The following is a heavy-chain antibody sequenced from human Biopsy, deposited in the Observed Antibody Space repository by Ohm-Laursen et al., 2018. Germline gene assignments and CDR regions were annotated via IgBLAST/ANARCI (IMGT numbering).Heavy chain of an antibody. CDR3: ARLGSGDYFPTFFDF. J-gene: IGHJ4*02. CDR1: GVSINGGRYY. V-gene: IGHV4-31*02. Sequence: TLSLTWTVSGVSINGGRYYWNWIRHHPGKGLEWIGNIFYSANTYYNPSLKSRVTISVDTSKNQFSLKLSSVTAADTAVYYRARLGSGDYFPTFFDFWGQGALVTVSS. CDR2: IFYSANT. D-gene: IGHD5-12*01.